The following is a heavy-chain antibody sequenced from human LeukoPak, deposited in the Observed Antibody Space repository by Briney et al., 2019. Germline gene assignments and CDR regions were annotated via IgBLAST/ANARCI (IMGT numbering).Heavy chain of an antibody. V-gene: IGHV1-2*02. CDR3: AKIGSSSSLTELDY. CDR1: ESAFAASS. J-gene: IGHJ4*02. D-gene: IGHD6-6*01. Sequence: ASVKVSCTASESAFAASSIHWVRLAPGQGLEWMGGIKPNSGGTNYAQKVQGRVTMTRDTSIRTAYMELSGLRSDDAAVYYCAKIGSSSSLTELDYWGQGTLVTVSS. CDR2: IKPNSGGT.